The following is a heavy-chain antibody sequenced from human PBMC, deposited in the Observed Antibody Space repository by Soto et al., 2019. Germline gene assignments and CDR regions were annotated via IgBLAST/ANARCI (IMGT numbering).Heavy chain of an antibody. J-gene: IGHJ4*02. CDR3: ARHVATVLRGVTFFDS. CDR1: GDLIASDGYF. CDR2: IFHGGTT. Sequence: QLHLQESGPGLVRPSETLSLTCTVSGDLIASDGYFWGWIRQPPGKGLEYIGSIFHGGTTYYSPSLQGRVTISVDTSENQFSLRVTSVTAADTAVYFCARHVATVLRGVTFFDSWGQGALVTVSS. D-gene: IGHD3-10*01. V-gene: IGHV4-39*01.